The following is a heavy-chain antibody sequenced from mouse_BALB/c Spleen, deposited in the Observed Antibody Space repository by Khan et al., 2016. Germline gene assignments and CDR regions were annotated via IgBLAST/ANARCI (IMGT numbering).Heavy chain of an antibody. CDR2: ILPGSGST. V-gene: IGHV1-9*01. J-gene: IGHJ2*01. Sequence: QMQLKQSGAELMKPGASVKISCKATGYTFSSYWIEWVKQRPGHGLEWIGEILPGSGSTNYNEKFRGKATFTADTSSNTAYMQLSSLTSEDSAVHYCARTDRRGYLDYWGQGTTLTVSS. CDR3: ARTDRRGYLDY. CDR1: GYTFSSYW.